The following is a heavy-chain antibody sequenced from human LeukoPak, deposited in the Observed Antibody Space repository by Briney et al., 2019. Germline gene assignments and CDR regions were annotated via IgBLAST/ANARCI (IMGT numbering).Heavy chain of an antibody. CDR3: AKDFDSSGYYAFDI. CDR2: ISWNSGSI. CDR1: GFTFDDYA. Sequence: GGSLRLSCAASGFTFDDYAMHWFRQAPGKGLEWVSGISWNSGSIGYADSVKGRFTISRDNAKNSLYLQMNSLRAEDTALYYCAKDFDSSGYYAFDIWGQGTMVTVSS. J-gene: IGHJ3*02. V-gene: IGHV3-9*01. D-gene: IGHD3-22*01.